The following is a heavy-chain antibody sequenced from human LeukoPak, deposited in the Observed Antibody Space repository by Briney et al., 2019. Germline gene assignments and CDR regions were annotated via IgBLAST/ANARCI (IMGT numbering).Heavy chain of an antibody. D-gene: IGHD6-13*01. Sequence: SVTLSLTCTVSGYSISSGYYWGWIRQPPGKGLEWIGSIYHSGSTYYNPSLKSRVTISVDTSKNQFSLKLSSVTAADTAVYYCARGKGLTAAGSVWGQGTLVTVSS. CDR2: IYHSGST. V-gene: IGHV4-38-2*02. CDR3: ARGKGLTAAGSV. J-gene: IGHJ4*02. CDR1: GYSISSGYY.